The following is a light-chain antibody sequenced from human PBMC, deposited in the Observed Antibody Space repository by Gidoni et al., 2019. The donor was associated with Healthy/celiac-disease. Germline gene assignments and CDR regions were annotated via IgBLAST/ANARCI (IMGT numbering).Light chain of an antibody. J-gene: IGKJ4*01. CDR1: QSISSW. Sequence: DIQMTQSPSTLSASVGDRVTITCRASQSISSWLAWYQQKPGKAPKPLIYDASSLESGVPERFSGSGSGTEFTLTISSLQPDDFATYYCQQYNSYPLTFGGGTKVEIK. CDR3: QQYNSYPLT. V-gene: IGKV1-5*01. CDR2: DAS.